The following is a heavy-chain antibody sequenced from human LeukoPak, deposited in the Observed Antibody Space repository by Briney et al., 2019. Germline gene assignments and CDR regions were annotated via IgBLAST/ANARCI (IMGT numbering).Heavy chain of an antibody. V-gene: IGHV4-34*01. CDR2: INHSGST. J-gene: IGHJ4*02. Sequence: PSETLSLTCAVYGGSFSGYYWSWIRQPPGKGLEWIGEINHSGSTNYNPSLKSRVTISVDTSKNQFSLKLSSVTAADTAVYYCARGSVVDTAPPFDYWGQGTLVTVSS. CDR3: ARGSVVDTAPPFDY. CDR1: GGSFSGYY. D-gene: IGHD5-18*01.